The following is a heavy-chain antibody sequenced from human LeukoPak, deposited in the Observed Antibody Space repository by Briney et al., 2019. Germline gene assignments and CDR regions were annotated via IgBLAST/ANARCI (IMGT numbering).Heavy chain of an antibody. D-gene: IGHD3-10*01. CDR2: IYTSGST. CDR3: AREVYGSGSYSSSFDP. Sequence: PSETLSLTCAVYGGSFSGYYWSWIRQPAGKGLEWIGRIYTSGSTNYNPSLKSRVTMSVDTSKNQFSLKLSSVTAADTAVYYCAREVYGSGSYSSSFDPWGQGTLVTVSS. V-gene: IGHV4-4*07. J-gene: IGHJ5*02. CDR1: GGSFSGYY.